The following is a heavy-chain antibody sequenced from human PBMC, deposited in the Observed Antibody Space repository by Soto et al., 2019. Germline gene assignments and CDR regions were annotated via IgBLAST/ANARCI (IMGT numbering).Heavy chain of an antibody. D-gene: IGHD4-17*01. V-gene: IGHV3-66*01. J-gene: IGHJ4*02. CDR1: GFTVSSNY. CDR3: AREPGDYGYFDY. Sequence: GESLKISCAASGFTVSSNYMSWVRQAPGKGLEWVSVIYSGGSTYYADSVKGRFTISRDNSKNTLYLQMNSLRAEDTAVYYCAREPGDYGYFDYWGQGTLVTVSS. CDR2: IYSGGST.